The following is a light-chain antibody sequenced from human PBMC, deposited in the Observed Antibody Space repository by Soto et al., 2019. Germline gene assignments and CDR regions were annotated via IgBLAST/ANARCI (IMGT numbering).Light chain of an antibody. CDR1: ESVTSGH. Sequence: EIVLTQSPATLSLSLGERATLSCGASESVTSGHLAWYQQKPGLAPRLLIYDASITATDIPDRFSGSGSETDFTLTISRLEPEDCAVYYCQQYSTSPRTFGQGTKVEIK. CDR3: QQYSTSPRT. J-gene: IGKJ1*01. V-gene: IGKV3D-20*01. CDR2: DAS.